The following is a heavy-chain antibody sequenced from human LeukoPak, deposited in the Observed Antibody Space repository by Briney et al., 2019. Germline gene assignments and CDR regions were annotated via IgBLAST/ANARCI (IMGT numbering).Heavy chain of an antibody. V-gene: IGHV1-2*02. CDR2: INPNSGGT. CDR3: ARVTPYSSSSAYFDY. D-gene: IGHD6-6*01. Sequence: ASVKVSCKASGYTFTGYYMHWVRQAPGQGLEWMGWINPNSGGTNYAQKFQGRVTMTRDTSISTAYMELSRLRSDDTAVYYCARVTPYSSSSAYFDYWGQGTLVTVSS. J-gene: IGHJ4*02. CDR1: GYTFTGYY.